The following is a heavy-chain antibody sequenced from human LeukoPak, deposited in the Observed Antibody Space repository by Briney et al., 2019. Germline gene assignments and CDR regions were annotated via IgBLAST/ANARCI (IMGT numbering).Heavy chain of an antibody. D-gene: IGHD4-17*01. J-gene: IGHJ3*02. CDR2: ISYDGSNK. V-gene: IGHV3-30*03. CDR1: GFTFSSYG. CDR3: ARVTTIPAYDAFDI. Sequence: PGGSLRPSCAASGFTFSSYGMHWVRQAPGKGLEWVAVISYDGSNKYYADSVKGRFTISRDNSKSTLYLQMNSLRVEDTAVYYCARVTTIPAYDAFDIWGQGTVVTVSS.